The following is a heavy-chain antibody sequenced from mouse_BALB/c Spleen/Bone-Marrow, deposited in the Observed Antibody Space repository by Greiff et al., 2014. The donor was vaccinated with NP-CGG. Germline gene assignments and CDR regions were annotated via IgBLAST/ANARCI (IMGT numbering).Heavy chain of an antibody. D-gene: IGHD1-2*01. V-gene: IGHV2-9*02. J-gene: IGHJ4*01. CDR2: IWADGST. CDR1: GFSLTSYG. Sequence: VNLVESGPGLVAPSQSLSITCTVSGFSLTSYGVHWVRQPPGKGLEWLGVIWADGSTNYNSALMSRLSISKDNSKSQVFLKMNSLQTDDTAMYYCSRITTATGAMDYWGQGTSVTVSS. CDR3: SRITTATGAMDY.